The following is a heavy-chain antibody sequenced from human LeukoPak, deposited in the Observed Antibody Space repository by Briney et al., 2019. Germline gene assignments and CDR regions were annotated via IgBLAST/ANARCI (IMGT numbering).Heavy chain of an antibody. J-gene: IGHJ4*02. CDR1: GGTFSSYA. D-gene: IGHD3-22*01. V-gene: IGHV1-3*01. Sequence: ASVTVSCKASGGTFSSYAMHWVRQAPGQRLEWMGWINAGNGNTKYSQKFQGRVTITRDTSASTAYMELSSLRSEDTAVYYCARGSPIEYYYDSSGPWGFDYWGQGTLVTVSS. CDR2: INAGNGNT. CDR3: ARGSPIEYYYDSSGPWGFDY.